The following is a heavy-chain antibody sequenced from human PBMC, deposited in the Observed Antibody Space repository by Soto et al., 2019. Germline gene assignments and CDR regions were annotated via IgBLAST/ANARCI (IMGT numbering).Heavy chain of an antibody. D-gene: IGHD6-13*01. CDR3: ARVGSLYSWYPNWSDP. CDR2: ISSSGSTT. V-gene: IGHV3-48*03. Sequence: GGSLRLSCAASGFTFSSYEMNWVRQAPGKGLEWVSYISSSGSTTYYADSVKGRFTISRDNAKNSLYLQMNSLRAEDTAVYYCARVGSLYSWYPNWSDPWGQGTLVTVSS. J-gene: IGHJ5*02. CDR1: GFTFSSYE.